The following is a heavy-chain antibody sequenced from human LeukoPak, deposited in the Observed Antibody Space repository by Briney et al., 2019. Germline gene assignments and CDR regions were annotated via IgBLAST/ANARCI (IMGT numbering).Heavy chain of an antibody. V-gene: IGHV1-69*13. D-gene: IGHD5-18*01. CDR2: IIPIFGTA. CDR1: GGTFSSYA. Sequence: SVKVSCKASGGTFSSYAISWVRQAPGQGLEWMGGIIPIFGTANYAQKFQGRVTITADESTSTTYMELSSLRSEDTAVYYCARVPTSYSYDWFDPWGQGTLVTVSS. J-gene: IGHJ5*02. CDR3: ARVPTSYSYDWFDP.